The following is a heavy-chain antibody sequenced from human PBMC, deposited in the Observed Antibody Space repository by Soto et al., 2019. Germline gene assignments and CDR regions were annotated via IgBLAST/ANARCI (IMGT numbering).Heavy chain of an antibody. CDR2: INPNSGGT. V-gene: IGHV1-2*02. CDR3: ARTSTGSYYGFYYYYGMDV. CDR1: GYTFTGYY. Sequence: ASVKVSRKASGYTFTGYYMHWVRQAPGQGLEWMGWINPNSGGTNYAQKFQGRVTMTRDTSISTAYMELSRLRSDDTAVYYCARTSTGSYYGFYYYYGMDVWGQGTTVTVSS. J-gene: IGHJ6*02. D-gene: IGHD1-26*01.